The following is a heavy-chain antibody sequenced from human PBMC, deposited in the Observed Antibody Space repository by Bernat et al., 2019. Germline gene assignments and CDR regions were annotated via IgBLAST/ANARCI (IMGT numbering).Heavy chain of an antibody. D-gene: IGHD4-17*01. Sequence: EVQLVESGGGLVQPGGSLRLSCAASGFTFSSYWMHWVRQAPGKGLVWVSRINSDGSSTSYADSVKGRFTISRDNAKNTLYLQMNSLRAEDTAVYYCARGDYGDYYYYGMYVWGQGTTVTVSS. CDR1: GFTFSSYW. J-gene: IGHJ6*02. CDR3: ARGDYGDYYYYGMYV. V-gene: IGHV3-74*01. CDR2: INSDGSST.